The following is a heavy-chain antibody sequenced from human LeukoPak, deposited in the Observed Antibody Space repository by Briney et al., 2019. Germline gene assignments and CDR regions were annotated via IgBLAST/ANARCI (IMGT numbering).Heavy chain of an antibody. D-gene: IGHD2-2*01. Sequence: AETLSLTCTVSGGSISSYYWSWIRQPAGKGLEWIGRIYTSGSTNYNPSLKSRVNMSVDTSKHQFPLKLSSVTAADTAVYYCARVEYQLLSVWFDPWGQGTLVTVSS. V-gene: IGHV4-4*07. J-gene: IGHJ5*02. CDR1: GGSISSYY. CDR2: IYTSGST. CDR3: ARVEYQLLSVWFDP.